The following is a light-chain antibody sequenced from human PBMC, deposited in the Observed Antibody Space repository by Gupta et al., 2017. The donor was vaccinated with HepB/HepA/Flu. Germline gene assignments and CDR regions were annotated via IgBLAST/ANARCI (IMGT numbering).Light chain of an antibody. J-gene: IGKJ2*01. CDR2: WAS. Sequence: DTVMTQSPDSLAVSLCERATLNCKSSQSVLYSSNNKNYLAWFQQKPGQPPKLLIYWASTRKSGVPERFSGSGSGTEFTLTISSLQAEDVAVYYCQQYYSTPYTFGQGTKLEIK. CDR3: QQYYSTPYT. V-gene: IGKV4-1*01. CDR1: QSVLYSSNNKNY.